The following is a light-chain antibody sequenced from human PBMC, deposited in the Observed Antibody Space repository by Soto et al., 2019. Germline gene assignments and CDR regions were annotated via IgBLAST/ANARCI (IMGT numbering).Light chain of an antibody. CDR1: QTISSW. CDR2: DAS. Sequence: DIQMTQSPSTLSGSVGDRVTITCRASQTISSWLAWYQQKPGKAPKLLIYDASSLESGVPSRFSGSGAGTDFSLTITSLQPEDFATDYCQQGYSTPRTFGQGTKVEI. CDR3: QQGYSTPRT. V-gene: IGKV1-5*01. J-gene: IGKJ1*01.